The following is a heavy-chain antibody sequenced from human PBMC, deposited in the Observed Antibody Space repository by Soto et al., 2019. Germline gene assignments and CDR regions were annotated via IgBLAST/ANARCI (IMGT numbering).Heavy chain of an antibody. CDR1: GGTFSSYA. Sequence: QVQLVQSGAEVKKPGSSVKVSCKASGGTFSSYAISWVRQAPGQGLEWMGGIIPIFGTANYAQKFQGRVTITADESTSTAYMELSRLRSEDTAVYYCAYLYPDRIVGATRRGYWGQGTLVTVSS. CDR2: IIPIFGTA. J-gene: IGHJ4*02. CDR3: AYLYPDRIVGATRRGY. D-gene: IGHD1-26*01. V-gene: IGHV1-69*01.